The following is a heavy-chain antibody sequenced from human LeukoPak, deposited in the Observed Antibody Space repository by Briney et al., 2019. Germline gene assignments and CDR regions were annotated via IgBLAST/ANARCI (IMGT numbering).Heavy chain of an antibody. J-gene: IGHJ4*02. Sequence: GGSLRLSCAASGFTFSSYAMSWVRQAPGKGLEWGSGISGSGAGTYYADSVKGRFTIPRDNSKNTLYLQMDSLRAEDTAVYYCAKGVDIVVVVADQDSWGQGTLVTVSS. CDR3: AKGVDIVVVVADQDS. D-gene: IGHD2-15*01. CDR2: ISGSGAGT. CDR1: GFTFSSYA. V-gene: IGHV3-23*01.